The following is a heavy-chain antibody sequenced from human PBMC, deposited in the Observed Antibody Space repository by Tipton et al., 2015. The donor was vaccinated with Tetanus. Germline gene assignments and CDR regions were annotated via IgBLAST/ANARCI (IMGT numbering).Heavy chain of an antibody. CDR2: ISRSSTMI. J-gene: IGHJ4*02. V-gene: IGHV3-48*01. CDR1: GFSFSTHG. D-gene: IGHD3-10*01. Sequence: GSLRLSCSATGFSFSTHGMNWVRQAPGKGPEWVSYISRSSTMIFYTHSVKGRFTISRDNAKNSLYLQMSSLRPEDTAVYYCAKLFGSGTYYNYFDYWGQGTLVTVSS. CDR3: AKLFGSGTYYNYFDY.